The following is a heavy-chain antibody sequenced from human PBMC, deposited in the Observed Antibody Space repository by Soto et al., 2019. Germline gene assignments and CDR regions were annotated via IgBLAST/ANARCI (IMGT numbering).Heavy chain of an antibody. CDR1: GGTFSSYA. D-gene: IGHD3-3*01. CDR3: ARDRYYDFWSGYYTGPRWFDP. J-gene: IGHJ5*02. Sequence: PSVKVSCKASGGTFSSYAISWVRQAPGQGLEWMGGIIPILGTANYAQKFQGRVTITADESTSTAYMELSSLRSEDTAVYYCARDRYYDFWSGYYTGPRWFDPWGQGTLVTVSS. CDR2: IIPILGTA. V-gene: IGHV1-69*13.